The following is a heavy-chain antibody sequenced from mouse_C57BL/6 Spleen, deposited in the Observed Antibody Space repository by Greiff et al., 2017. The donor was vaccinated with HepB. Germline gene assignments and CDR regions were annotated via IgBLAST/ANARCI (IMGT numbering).Heavy chain of an antibody. V-gene: IGHV10-1*01. CDR1: GFSFNTYA. CDR3: VRQNYDGYYFDY. D-gene: IGHD2-4*01. CDR2: IRSKSNNYAT. Sequence: EADGGLVQPKGSLKLSCAASGFSFNTYAMNWVRQAPGKGLEWVARIRSKSNNYATYYADSVKDRFTISRDDSESMLYLQMNNLKTEDTAMYYCVRQNYDGYYFDYWGQGTTLTVSS. J-gene: IGHJ2*01.